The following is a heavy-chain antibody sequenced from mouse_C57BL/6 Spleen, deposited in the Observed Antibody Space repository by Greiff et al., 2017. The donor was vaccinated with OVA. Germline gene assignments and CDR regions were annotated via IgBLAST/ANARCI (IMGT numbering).Heavy chain of an antibody. Sequence: EVKLMESGPGMVKPSQSLSLTCTVTGYSITSGYDWHWIRHFPGNKLEWMGYISYSGSTNYNPYLKSRISITHNTSKNHFFLKLNSVTTEDTATYYCARGLYSTFDYWGQGTTLTVSS. CDR3: ARGLYSTFDY. V-gene: IGHV3-1*01. D-gene: IGHD2-5*01. CDR2: ISYSGST. J-gene: IGHJ2*01. CDR1: GYSITSGYD.